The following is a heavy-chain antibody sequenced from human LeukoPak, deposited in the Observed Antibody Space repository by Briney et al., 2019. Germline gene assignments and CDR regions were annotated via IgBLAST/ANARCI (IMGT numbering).Heavy chain of an antibody. V-gene: IGHV1-18*01. CDR1: GYTFTTYG. D-gene: IGHD3-22*01. CDR2: ISAYNGNT. Sequence: ASVKVSCETSGYTFTTYGISWVRQAPGQGLEWMGWISAYNGNTNYAQKLQGRVTMTTDASTSTAYMELRSLRSDDTAVYYCARDRGNYDSSDPLDYWGQGTLVTVSS. CDR3: ARDRGNYDSSDPLDY. J-gene: IGHJ4*02.